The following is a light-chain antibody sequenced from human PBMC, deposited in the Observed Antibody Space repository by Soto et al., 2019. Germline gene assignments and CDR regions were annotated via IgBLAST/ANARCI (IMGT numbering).Light chain of an antibody. Sequence: QSVLTQPASVSGSPGQSITISCTGTSDDVGSYNLVSWYQHHPGNGPKLLIYGVNRRPSGVSDRFSGSRSGSTASLTISGLQAEDEADYYCCSYAGLSTWVFGGGTKLTVL. CDR2: GVN. V-gene: IGLV2-23*02. CDR1: SDDVGSYNL. J-gene: IGLJ3*02. CDR3: CSYAGLSTWV.